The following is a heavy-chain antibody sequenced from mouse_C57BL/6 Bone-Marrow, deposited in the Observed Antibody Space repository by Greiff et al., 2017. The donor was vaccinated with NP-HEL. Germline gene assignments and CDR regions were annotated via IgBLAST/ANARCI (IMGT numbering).Heavy chain of an antibody. CDR3: ARVSTGTEYFDY. J-gene: IGHJ2*01. Sequence: EVQLQQSGGGLVKPGGSLKLSCAASGFTFSDYGMHWVRQAPETGLEWVAYISSGSSTIYYADTVKGRFTISRDNAKNTLFLQMTSVRSEDTAMYYCARVSTGTEYFDYWGQGTTLTVSS. CDR1: GFTFSDYG. CDR2: ISSGSSTI. D-gene: IGHD4-1*02. V-gene: IGHV5-17*01.